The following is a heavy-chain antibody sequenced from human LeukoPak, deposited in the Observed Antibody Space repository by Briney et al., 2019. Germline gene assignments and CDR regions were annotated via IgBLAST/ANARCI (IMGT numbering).Heavy chain of an antibody. CDR1: GGSFSGYY. Sequence: SETLSLACAVYGGSFSGYYWSWIRQPPGKGLEWIGEINHSGSTNYNPSLKSRVTISVDTSKNQFSLKLSSVTAADTAVFYCARAGISGYFDYWGQGTLVTVSS. J-gene: IGHJ4*02. D-gene: IGHD1-26*01. CDR2: INHSGST. V-gene: IGHV4-34*01. CDR3: ARAGISGYFDY.